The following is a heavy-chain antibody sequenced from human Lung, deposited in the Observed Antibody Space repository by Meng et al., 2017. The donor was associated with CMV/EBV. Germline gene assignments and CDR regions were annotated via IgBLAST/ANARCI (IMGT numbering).Heavy chain of an antibody. D-gene: IGHD1-1*01. J-gene: IGHJ4*02. Sequence: SCAGSGFTFRSYGMSWVRQAPGRGLEWISYISATGDTIHYADSVKGRFTISRDNSKNTLYLQMNSLRAEDTAVYYCARDHNLGFDYWGQGTLVTVSS. V-gene: IGHV3-48*01. CDR1: GFTFRSYG. CDR3: ARDHNLGFDY. CDR2: ISATGDTI.